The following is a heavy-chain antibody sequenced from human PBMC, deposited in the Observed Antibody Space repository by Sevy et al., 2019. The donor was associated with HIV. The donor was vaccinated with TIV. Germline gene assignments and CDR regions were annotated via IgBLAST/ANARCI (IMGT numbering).Heavy chain of an antibody. V-gene: IGHV1-69*13. Sequence: SVKVSCKASGGTFSSYGISWVRQAPGQGLEWMGGIIPILGSVNYAQTFQGRVTITADESTKTAYMELSSLRSEDTAVYYCARGGGNGWYYFDYWGQETLVTVSS. CDR2: IIPILGSV. D-gene: IGHD6-19*01. CDR3: ARGGGNGWYYFDY. J-gene: IGHJ4*02. CDR1: GGTFSSYG.